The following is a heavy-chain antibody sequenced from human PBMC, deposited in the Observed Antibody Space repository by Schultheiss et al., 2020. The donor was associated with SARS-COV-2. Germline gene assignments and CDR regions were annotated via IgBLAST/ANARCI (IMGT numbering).Heavy chain of an antibody. CDR2: IYYSGST. CDR1: GGSISSGGYY. D-gene: IGHD1-26*01. CDR3: ARLAGATLGAFDI. Sequence: SETLSLTCTVSGGSISSGGYYWSWIRQHPGKGLEWIGYIYYSGSTYYNPSLKSRVTISVDTSKNQFSLKLSSVTAADTAVYYCARLAGATLGAFDIWGQGTMVTVSS. V-gene: IGHV4-31*03. J-gene: IGHJ3*02.